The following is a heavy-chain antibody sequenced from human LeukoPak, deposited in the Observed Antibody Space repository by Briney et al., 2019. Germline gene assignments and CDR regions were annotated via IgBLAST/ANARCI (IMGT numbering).Heavy chain of an antibody. D-gene: IGHD6-19*01. CDR2: IYYSGST. CDR1: GGSISSSDYY. CDR3: ARHRGSGWGGYFDY. Sequence: SETLSLTCTVSGGSISSSDYYWGWIRQPPGKGLEWIGSIYYSGSTYYNPSLKSRVTISVDTSKNQFSLKLSSVTAADTAVYYCARHRGSGWGGYFDYWGQGTLVTVSS. V-gene: IGHV4-39*01. J-gene: IGHJ4*02.